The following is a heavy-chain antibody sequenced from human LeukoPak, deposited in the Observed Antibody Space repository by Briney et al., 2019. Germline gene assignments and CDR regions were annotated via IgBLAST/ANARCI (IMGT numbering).Heavy chain of an antibody. V-gene: IGHV1-18*04. J-gene: IGHJ4*02. CDR1: GYTFTSYG. D-gene: IGHD3-16*01. CDR2: ISAYNGNT. Sequence: EASVKVSCKASGYTFTSYGISWVRQAPRQGLEWMGWISAYNGNTNYAQKLQGRVTMTTDTSTSTAYMELRSLRSDDTAVYYCARDAFGGAKAYFDYWGQGTLVTVSS. CDR3: ARDAFGGAKAYFDY.